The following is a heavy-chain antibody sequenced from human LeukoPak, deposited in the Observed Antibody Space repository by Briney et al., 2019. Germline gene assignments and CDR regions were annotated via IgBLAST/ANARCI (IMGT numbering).Heavy chain of an antibody. D-gene: IGHD2-15*01. J-gene: IGHJ4*02. CDR2: IGGSGDST. Sequence: GGSLRLSCAASGFTFSSYAMSWVRQAPGKGLEWVSGIGGSGDSTYYADSVKGRFAISRDNSKNTLYLQMNSLRGGDTAVYYCAKGQVVVAAALVHFDDWGQGTLVTVSS. V-gene: IGHV3-23*01. CDR3: AKGQVVVAAALVHFDD. CDR1: GFTFSSYA.